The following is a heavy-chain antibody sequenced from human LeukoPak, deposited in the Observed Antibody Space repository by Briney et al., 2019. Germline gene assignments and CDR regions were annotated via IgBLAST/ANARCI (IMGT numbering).Heavy chain of an antibody. V-gene: IGHV4-59*01. CDR2: IYYSGST. Sequence: PSETLSLTCTVSGGSISSYYWSWIRQPPGKGLEWIGYIYYSGSTNYNPSLKSRVTISVDTSKNQFSLRLSSVTAADTAVYYCARGEVGATRRYYYYYGMDVWGQGTTVTVSS. D-gene: IGHD1-26*01. CDR1: GGSISSYY. CDR3: ARGEVGATRRYYYYYGMDV. J-gene: IGHJ6*02.